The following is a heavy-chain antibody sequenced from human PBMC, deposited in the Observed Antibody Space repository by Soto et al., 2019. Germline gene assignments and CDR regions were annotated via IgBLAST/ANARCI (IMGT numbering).Heavy chain of an antibody. J-gene: IGHJ6*01. CDR2: LSGSGSST. CDR1: GFTFGRYA. V-gene: IGHV3-23*01. D-gene: IGHD6-13*01. CDR3: ARAAAYFYHYYYAMDV. Sequence: EVQLLESGGGFVQPGGSLRLSCAASGFTFGRYAMTWVRQAPGKGLEWVSSLSGSGSSTYYADSVKGRFTISRDNSKDMLHLQMHSLRAEDTAVYYCARAAAYFYHYYYAMDVW.